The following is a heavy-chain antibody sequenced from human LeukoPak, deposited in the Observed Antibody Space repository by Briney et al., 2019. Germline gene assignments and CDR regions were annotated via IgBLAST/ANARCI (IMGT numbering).Heavy chain of an antibody. Sequence: PGGSLRLSCAASGFTFSSYSMNWVRQAPGKGLEWVSSISSSSSYIYYADSVKGRFTTSRDNSKNTLYLQMNGLRAEDTAVYYCAGRLRFLEWDYYPAVDYWGQGTLVTVSS. CDR2: ISSSSSYI. CDR3: AGRLRFLEWDYYPAVDY. CDR1: GFTFSSYS. D-gene: IGHD3-3*01. V-gene: IGHV3-21*01. J-gene: IGHJ4*02.